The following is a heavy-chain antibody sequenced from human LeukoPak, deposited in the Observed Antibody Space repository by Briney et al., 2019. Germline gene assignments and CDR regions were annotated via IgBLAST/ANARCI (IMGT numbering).Heavy chain of an antibody. J-gene: IGHJ4*02. D-gene: IGHD1-7*01. Sequence: SGGSLRLSVAAPGFTFSSYSMNWFGRAPGKGLGGASSISSSSSYIYYADSVKGRFTISRDNAKNSLYLQMNSLRAEDTAVYYCARGTPYNWNYLGDYWGQGTLVTVSS. CDR2: ISSSSSYI. CDR1: GFTFSSYS. V-gene: IGHV3-21*01. CDR3: ARGTPYNWNYLGDY.